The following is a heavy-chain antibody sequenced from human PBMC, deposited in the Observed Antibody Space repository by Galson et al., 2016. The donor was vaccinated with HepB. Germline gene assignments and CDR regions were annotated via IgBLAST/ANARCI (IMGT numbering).Heavy chain of an antibody. CDR3: ARDVSSGYYFLQDYYYGMDV. V-gene: IGHV3-30*04. D-gene: IGHD3-22*01. J-gene: IGHJ6*02. Sequence: SLRLSCAASGFTFSSYAMHWVRQAPGKGLEWVAVISYDGSNKYYADSVKGRFTIPRDNSKNTLYLQMNSLRAEDTAVYYCARDVSSGYYFLQDYYYGMDVWGQGTTVTVSS. CDR2: ISYDGSNK. CDR1: GFTFSSYA.